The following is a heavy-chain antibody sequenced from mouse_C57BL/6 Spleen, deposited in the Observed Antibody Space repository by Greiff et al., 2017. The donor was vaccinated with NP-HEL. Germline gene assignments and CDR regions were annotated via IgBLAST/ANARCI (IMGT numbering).Heavy chain of an antibody. CDR3: AEYYGSSFLGYFDV. Sequence: EVQLQQSGPELVKPGASVKMSCKASGYTFTDYNMHWVKQSHGKSLEWIGYINPNNGGTSYNQKFKGKATLTVNKSSSTAYMELRSLTSEDSAVYYWAEYYGSSFLGYFDVWGTGTTVTVSS. D-gene: IGHD1-1*01. V-gene: IGHV1-22*01. CDR1: GYTFTDYN. CDR2: INPNNGGT. J-gene: IGHJ1*03.